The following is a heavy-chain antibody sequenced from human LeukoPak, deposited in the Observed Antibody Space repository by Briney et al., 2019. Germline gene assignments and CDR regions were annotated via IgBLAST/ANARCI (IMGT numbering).Heavy chain of an antibody. J-gene: IGHJ3*01. CDR1: GFTFSFYA. CDR2: ISSNGGST. CDR3: VKGFPYYYDSSGFGAFDV. Sequence: PGGSLRLSCSASGFTFSFYAMGWVRQAPGKGLEYVSAISSNGGSTYYADSVKGRFTISRDNSKNTLYLQMSSLRADDTAVYYCVKGFPYYYDSSGFGAFDVWGQGTIVTVSS. V-gene: IGHV3-64D*09. D-gene: IGHD3-22*01.